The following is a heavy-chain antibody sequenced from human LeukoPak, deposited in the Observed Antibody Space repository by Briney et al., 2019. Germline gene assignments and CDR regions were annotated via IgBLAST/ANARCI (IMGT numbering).Heavy chain of an antibody. Sequence: PSETLSLTCAAYGGSFTAYYWSWIRQPPGKGLEWIGEINHSGSTNYNPSLKSRVTISVDPSKNQFSVKLNSVTAADTAMYYCARGLHVGETLPYYFWSQGTLVTVSS. D-gene: IGHD3-16*01. J-gene: IGHJ4*02. V-gene: IGHV4-34*01. CDR2: INHSGST. CDR1: GGSFTAYY. CDR3: ARGLHVGETLPYYF.